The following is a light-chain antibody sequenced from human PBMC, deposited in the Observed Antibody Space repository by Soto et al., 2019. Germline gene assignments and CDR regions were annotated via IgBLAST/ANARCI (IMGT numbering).Light chain of an antibody. Sequence: IVLTQSPGILSLSPGERATLSCRASQSVSTYLAWYQQQPGQAPRLLIYGASSRATGIPDRFSGSGSGTDFTLTISRLEPEDFAVYYCQEYGSTVGGGTKGDIK. CDR2: GAS. V-gene: IGKV3-20*01. J-gene: IGKJ4*01. CDR3: QEYGST. CDR1: QSVSTY.